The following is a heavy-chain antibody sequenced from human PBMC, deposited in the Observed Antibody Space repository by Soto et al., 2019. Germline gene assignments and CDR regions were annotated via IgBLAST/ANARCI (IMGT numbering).Heavy chain of an antibody. Sequence: ASVKVSCKASGYSFISYGITWVRQAPGQGLEWMGWISAYNGNTNYAQKVQDRVTMTTDTATRTVDMELRSLRSDDTAVYYCARVVGGGYYFDYWGQGTLVTVSS. J-gene: IGHJ4*02. CDR3: ARVVGGGYYFDY. V-gene: IGHV1-18*04. CDR1: GYSFISYG. D-gene: IGHD1-26*01. CDR2: ISAYNGNT.